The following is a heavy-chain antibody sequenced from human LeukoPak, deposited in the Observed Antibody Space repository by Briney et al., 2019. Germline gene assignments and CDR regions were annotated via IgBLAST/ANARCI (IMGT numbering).Heavy chain of an antibody. J-gene: IGHJ4*02. D-gene: IGHD3-16*02. CDR1: GLTFRTYA. CDR2: ISDSGGYT. CDR3: AKGGSYRSQPYFDY. V-gene: IGHV3-23*01. Sequence: GGSLRLSCAASGLTFRTYAMSWVRQAPGKGLEWVSSISDSGGYTFYADSVKGRFTISRVNSKNTVYLQMNSLRAEDTAVYYCAKGGSYRSQPYFDYWGQGTPVTVSS.